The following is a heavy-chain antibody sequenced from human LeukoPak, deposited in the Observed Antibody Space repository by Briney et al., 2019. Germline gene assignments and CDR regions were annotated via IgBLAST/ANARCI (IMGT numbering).Heavy chain of an antibody. CDR1: GYRFTSYW. D-gene: IGHD6-25*01. V-gene: IGHV5-51*01. CDR3: ARRTDSGWKWFDP. Sequence: GESLRISCKASGYRFTSYWIGWVRQMPGKGLEWMGVIHPGEYERRYSPSFEGQVTISADKSISTAYMQWSSLKASDTAMYYCARRTDSGWKWFDPWGQGTLVTVSS. CDR2: IHPGEYER. J-gene: IGHJ5*02.